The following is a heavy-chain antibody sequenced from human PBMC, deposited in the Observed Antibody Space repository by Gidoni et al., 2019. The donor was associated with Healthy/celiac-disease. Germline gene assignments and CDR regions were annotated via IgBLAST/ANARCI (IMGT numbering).Heavy chain of an antibody. D-gene: IGHD3-16*01. CDR2: IYWDDVK. J-gene: IGHJ4*02. V-gene: IGHV2-5*02. CDR1: GFSPSTSGVG. Sequence: QITLKESGPALVKPPQTLTLPCPFPGFSPSTSGVGVGWIRQPPGKALEWLALIYWDDVKRYSPSLKSRLTITKNTSKNQVVLRMTNMDPVDTATYYCAHRGGQFDYWGQGTLVTVSS. CDR3: AHRGGQFDY.